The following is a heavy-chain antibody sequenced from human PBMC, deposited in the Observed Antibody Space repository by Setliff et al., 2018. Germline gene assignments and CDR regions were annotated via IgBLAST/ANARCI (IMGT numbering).Heavy chain of an antibody. V-gene: IGHV4-38-2*02. D-gene: IGHD6-6*01. CDR2: VYHSGSS. CDR1: GYPISRGFY. CDR3: ARGKAARGDWFDP. Sequence: SETLSLTCTVSGYPISRGFYWGWIRQSPGKGLEWIGSVYHSGSSYQNPSLRSRIAVSVDTSKNQFSLRLNSVTAADTAVYYCARGKAARGDWFDPWGQGTLVTVSS. J-gene: IGHJ5*02.